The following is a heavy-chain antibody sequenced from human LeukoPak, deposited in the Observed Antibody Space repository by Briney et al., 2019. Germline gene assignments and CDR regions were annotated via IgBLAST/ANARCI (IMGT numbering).Heavy chain of an antibody. CDR2: INPNSGGT. CDR1: GYTFTGYY. J-gene: IGHJ4*02. D-gene: IGHD6-13*01. CDR3: ARETSEPGIAAAQGFEIDY. Sequence: LGASVKVSCKASGYTFTGYYMHWVRQAPGQGLEWMGWINPNSGGTNYAQKFQGRVTMTRDTSISTAYMELSRLRSDDTAVYYCARETSEPGIAAAQGFEIDYWGQGTLVTVSS. V-gene: IGHV1-2*02.